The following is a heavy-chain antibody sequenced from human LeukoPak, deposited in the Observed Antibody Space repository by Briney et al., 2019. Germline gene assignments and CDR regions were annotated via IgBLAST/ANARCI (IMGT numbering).Heavy chain of an antibody. J-gene: IGHJ5*02. CDR3: ARGRAEFDP. CDR1: GFSFTDYF. V-gene: IGHV1-2*06. D-gene: IGHD6-19*01. CDR2: IDPNSGGT. Sequence: ASVKVSCKASGFSFTDYFMHWVRQAPGQGPEWMGRIDPNSGGTNYAQKFQGRVTITRNTSISTAYMELSSLRSEDTAVYYCARGRAEFDPWGQGTLVTVSS.